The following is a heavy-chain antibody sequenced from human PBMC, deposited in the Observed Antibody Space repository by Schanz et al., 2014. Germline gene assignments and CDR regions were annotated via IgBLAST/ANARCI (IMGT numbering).Heavy chain of an antibody. D-gene: IGHD1-1*01. Sequence: QVHVVQSGAVLKTPGASVNVSCKTSGQTVSSYFIQWVRQAPGQGLEWMGIIDPRDGATNYGEKFQGGVTMARDTSTTTVSMHLRGLRPDDTAVYYCALEHNSPSGAGQFWGQGTLITVSS. CDR2: IDPRDGAT. CDR3: ALEHNSPSGAGQF. V-gene: IGHV1-46*03. J-gene: IGHJ4*02. CDR1: GQTVSSYF.